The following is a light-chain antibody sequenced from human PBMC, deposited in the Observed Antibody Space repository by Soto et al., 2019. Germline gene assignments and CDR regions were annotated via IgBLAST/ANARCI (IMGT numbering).Light chain of an antibody. CDR1: QGVSNY. CDR2: AVS. Sequence: AIRMTQSPSSLSASTGDGVTITCRASQGVSNYLAWYQQKPGQAPKVLIHAVSTLQAGVPSRFSGSGSGTDFSLTISGLQSDDFATYYCQQYYTFPWTFGQGTKVDIK. CDR3: QQYYTFPWT. J-gene: IGKJ1*01. V-gene: IGKV1-8*01.